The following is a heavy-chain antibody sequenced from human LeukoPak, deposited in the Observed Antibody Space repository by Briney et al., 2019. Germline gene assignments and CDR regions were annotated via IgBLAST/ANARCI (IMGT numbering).Heavy chain of an antibody. J-gene: IGHJ5*02. V-gene: IGHV4-61*01. CDR2: IYYNGAT. D-gene: IGHD2-15*01. Sequence: PSETLSLTCTVSGGSISSGSYYWSWIRQPPGKGLEWLGSIYYNGATYYNPSLKGRGAISLETSKNRFSLKLSSVTAADTAVYYCVGEVTSGGNNWFDPWGQGTLVTVSS. CDR1: GGSISSGSYY. CDR3: VGEVTSGGNNWFDP.